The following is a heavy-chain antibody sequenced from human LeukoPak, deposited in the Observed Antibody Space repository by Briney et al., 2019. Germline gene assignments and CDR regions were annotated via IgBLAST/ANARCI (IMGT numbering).Heavy chain of an antibody. V-gene: IGHV3-21*01. D-gene: IGHD3-9*01. CDR2: ISSSSTYI. J-gene: IGHJ4*02. CDR3: AREEQHYDILTCMTYYFDY. Sequence: PGGSLRLSCAASGFIFSSYSMNWVRQAPGKGLEWVSSISSSSTYIYYADSVKGRFTISRDNAKNSLYLQMNSLRAEDTAVYYCAREEQHYDILTCMTYYFDYWGQGTLVTVSS. CDR1: GFIFSSYS.